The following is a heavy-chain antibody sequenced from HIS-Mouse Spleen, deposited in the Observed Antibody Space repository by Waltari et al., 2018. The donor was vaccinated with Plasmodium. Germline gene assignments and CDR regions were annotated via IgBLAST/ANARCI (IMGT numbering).Heavy chain of an antibody. V-gene: IGHV4-34*01. J-gene: IGHJ2*01. D-gene: IGHD3-3*01. CDR3: ARVTSSGVYWYFDL. CDR2: SNHSGST. Sequence: QVQLQQWGAGLLKPSETLSLTCAVYGGSFSGYYWSWIRQPPGTGLEWIGESNHSGSTNYTPSLKSRVTRSVDTSKNQFSLKLSSVTAADTAVYYCARVTSSGVYWYFDLWGRGTLVTVSS. CDR1: GGSFSGYY.